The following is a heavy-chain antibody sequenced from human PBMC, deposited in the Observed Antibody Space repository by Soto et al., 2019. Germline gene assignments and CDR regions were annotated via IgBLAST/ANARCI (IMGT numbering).Heavy chain of an antibody. J-gene: IGHJ6*02. Sequence: GGTLRLSCAASGFTFSSYGMHWVRQAPGKGLERGAVIWYDGSNKYYADSAKGRFTISRDNSKNTLYLQMNSLRAEDTAVYYCARGPGIAAAAYYYYYGMDVGGPGATVTVSS. D-gene: IGHD6-13*01. CDR1: GFTFSSYG. V-gene: IGHV3-33*01. CDR3: ARGPGIAAAAYYYYYGMDV. CDR2: IWYDGSNK.